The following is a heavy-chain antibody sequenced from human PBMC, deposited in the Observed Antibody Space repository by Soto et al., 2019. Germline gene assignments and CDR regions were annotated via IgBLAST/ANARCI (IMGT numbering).Heavy chain of an antibody. CDR3: AKAAIAVAGTVGYYYYGMDV. Sequence: GGSLRLSCAASGFTFSSYGMHWVRQAPGKGLEWVAVISYDGSNKYYADSVKGRFTISRDNSKNTLYLQMNSLRAEDTAVCYCAKAAIAVAGTVGYYYYGMDVWGQGTTVTVSS. CDR2: ISYDGSNK. J-gene: IGHJ6*02. CDR1: GFTFSSYG. V-gene: IGHV3-30*18. D-gene: IGHD6-19*01.